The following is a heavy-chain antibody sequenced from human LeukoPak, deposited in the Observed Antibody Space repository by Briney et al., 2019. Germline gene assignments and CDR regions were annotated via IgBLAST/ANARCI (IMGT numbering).Heavy chain of an antibody. V-gene: IGHV1-69*13. CDR1: GGTFSSYA. Sequence: SVKVSCKASGGTFSSYAISWVRQAPGQGLEWMGGIIPIFGTANYAQKFQGRVTITADESTSTAYMELSSLRSEDTAVYYCARAGIPAAIQADYYYGMDVWGQGTTVTVSS. CDR3: ARAGIPAAIQADYYYGMDV. D-gene: IGHD2-2*01. J-gene: IGHJ6*02. CDR2: IIPIFGTA.